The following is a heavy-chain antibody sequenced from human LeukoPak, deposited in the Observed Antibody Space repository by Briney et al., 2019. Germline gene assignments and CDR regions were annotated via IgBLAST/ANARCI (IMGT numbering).Heavy chain of an antibody. CDR3: ARVGGDFLYYFDY. D-gene: IGHD3/OR15-3a*01. CDR2: IDPGDSDA. V-gene: IGHV5-51*01. Sequence: GESLKISCKGSGYSFSSYWIAWLRQMPGKGLEWMGIIDPGDSDARYSPSFQGQVTISADKSISTTYLQWSSLKASDTAIYYCARVGGDFLYYFDYWGQGTLVTVSS. J-gene: IGHJ4*02. CDR1: GYSFSSYW.